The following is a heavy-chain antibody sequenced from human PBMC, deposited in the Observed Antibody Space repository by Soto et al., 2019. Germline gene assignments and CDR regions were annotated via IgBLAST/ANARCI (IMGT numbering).Heavy chain of an antibody. CDR1: GFTFSSYS. CDR2: ISSSSSTI. V-gene: IGHV3-48*01. D-gene: IGHD3-3*01. J-gene: IGHJ6*03. Sequence: PGGSLRLSCAASGFTFSSYSMNWVRQAPGKGLEWVSYISSSSSTIYYADSVKGRFTISRDNAKNSLYLQMNSLRAEDTAVYYCARPGFYVFWSGYYKVLDYYYYMDVGRKGTTVTSSS. CDR3: ARPGFYVFWSGYYKVLDYYYYMDV.